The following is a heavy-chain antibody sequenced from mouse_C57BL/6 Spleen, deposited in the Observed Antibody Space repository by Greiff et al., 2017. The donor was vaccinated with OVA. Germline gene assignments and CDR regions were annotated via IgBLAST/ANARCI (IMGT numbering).Heavy chain of an antibody. J-gene: IGHJ2*01. CDR1: GYTFTSYW. CDR2: IYPSDSET. Sequence: QVQLQQPGAELVRPGSSVKLSCKASGYTFTSYWMDWVKQRPGQGLEWIGNIYPSDSETHYNQKFKDKATLTVDKSSSTAYMQLSRLTSEDSAVYYCARHPCSNYVDYWGQGTTLTVSS. CDR3: ARHPCSNYVDY. V-gene: IGHV1-61*01. D-gene: IGHD1-1*01.